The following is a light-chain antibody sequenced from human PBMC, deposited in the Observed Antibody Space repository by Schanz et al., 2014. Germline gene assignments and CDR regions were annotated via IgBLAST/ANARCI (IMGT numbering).Light chain of an antibody. CDR3: QQYSKSPLT. J-gene: IGKJ4*01. V-gene: IGKV3-20*01. CDR1: ESVTDGY. CDR2: TVS. Sequence: EVVLTQSPGTLSLSPGERATLSCRASESVTDGYLAWYQQRPGQAPRLLMYTVSTRATGIPDRFSGSGSGTVFTLTISRLEPEDFAVYYCQQYSKSPLTFGGGTKVEI.